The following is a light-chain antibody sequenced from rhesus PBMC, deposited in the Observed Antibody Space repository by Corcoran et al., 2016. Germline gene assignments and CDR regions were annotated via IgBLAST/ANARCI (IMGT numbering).Light chain of an antibody. CDR2: AAS. J-gene: IGKJ3*01. V-gene: IGKV1-44*02. Sequence: DIQMTQSPSSLSASVGDRVTITCRASQTISSYLAWYQQKPGKVPKLLIYAASSLERGVPSRFSGSGSGTEFTLTISSLQPEDFATYYCQQHNSHPLTFGPGTKLDIK. CDR1: QTISSY. CDR3: QQHNSHPLT.